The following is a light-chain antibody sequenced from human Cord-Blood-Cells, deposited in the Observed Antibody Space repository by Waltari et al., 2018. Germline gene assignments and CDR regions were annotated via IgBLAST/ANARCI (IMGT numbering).Light chain of an antibody. CDR1: QGISSW. J-gene: IGKJ4*01. CDR3: EQANSFPLT. V-gene: IGKV1-12*01. CDR2: AAS. Sequence: DIQMTQDLCSVSESVGARVTITCRANQGISSWLAWYQQKTGKARKLLIYAASSLQSGVPSRFSGSGSGTDFTLTISSLQPEGSATYYCEQANSFPLTFGGGTKVEIK.